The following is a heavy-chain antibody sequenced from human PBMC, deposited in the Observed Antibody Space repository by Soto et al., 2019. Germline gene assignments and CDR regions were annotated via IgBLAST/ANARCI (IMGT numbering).Heavy chain of an antibody. CDR1: GFTFSSYE. J-gene: IGHJ4*02. V-gene: IGHV3-48*03. CDR3: AREALIPAAIPY. D-gene: IGHD2-2*02. Sequence: EVQLVESGGGLVQPGGSLRLSCAASGFTFSSYEMNWVRQAPGKGLEWVSYISSSGSTIYYADSVKGRFTISTDNAKNSLYLQMNSLSAEDTAVYYCAREALIPAAIPYWGQGTLVTVSS. CDR2: ISSSGSTI.